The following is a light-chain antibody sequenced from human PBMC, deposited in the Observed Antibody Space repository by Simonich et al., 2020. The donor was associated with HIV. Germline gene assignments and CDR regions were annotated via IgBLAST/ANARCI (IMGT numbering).Light chain of an antibody. V-gene: IGLV2-11*01. CDR3: CSYAGTYSVL. J-gene: IGLJ3*02. CDR2: DVT. Sequence: QSALTQPRSVSGSPGQSVTISCTGTSNDVGGYNYVSWFHQHPGKAPKLMIYDVTKRPSGVPDRFFGSKSGNTASLTISGLQAEDETVYYCCSYAGTYSVLFGGGTKLTVL. CDR1: SNDVGGYNY.